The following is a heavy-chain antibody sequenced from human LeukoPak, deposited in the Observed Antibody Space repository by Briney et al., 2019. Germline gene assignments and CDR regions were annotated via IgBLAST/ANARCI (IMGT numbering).Heavy chain of an antibody. Sequence: GGSLRLSCAASGFTFSSYAMNWVRQAPGKGLEWVSHISGSGISTYYADSVKGRFTISRDNSKNTLYLQMSSLRVEDTAVYYCAKVKGWWPPTSADYWGQGTLVTVSS. J-gene: IGHJ4*02. D-gene: IGHD2-15*01. CDR3: AKVKGWWPPTSADY. V-gene: IGHV3-23*01. CDR2: ISGSGIST. CDR1: GFTFSSYA.